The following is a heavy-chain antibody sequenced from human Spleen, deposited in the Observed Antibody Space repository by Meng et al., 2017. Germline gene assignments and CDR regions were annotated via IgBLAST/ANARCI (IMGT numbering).Heavy chain of an antibody. J-gene: IGHJ4*02. CDR2: INTITGDP. V-gene: IGHV7-4-1*02. CDR3: ARQEITGCSPY. CDR1: GYTFTNYA. D-gene: IGHD2-15*01. Sequence: QVQLVQSGSELKKPGDSVKVSCKASGYTFTNYAMNWVRQAPGQGLEWMGWINTITGDPTYAQGFTGRFVFSLDTSVSTAYLQISSLKTDDTAVYYCARQEITGCSPYWGQGTLVTVSS.